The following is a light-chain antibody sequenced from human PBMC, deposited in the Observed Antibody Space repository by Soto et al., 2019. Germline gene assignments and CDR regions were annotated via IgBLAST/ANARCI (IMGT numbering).Light chain of an antibody. CDR1: SSTIGSNY. CDR2: RND. CDR3: ATWDYSLGGPWM. Sequence: QSVLTQPPSASGTPGQRVTISCSGSSSTIGSNYVYWYQQLPGMAPKRLIYRNDQRPSGVPDRFSGSKSGTSASLAISGLRSEDEADYYCATWDYSLGGPWMFGGGTKLTVL. J-gene: IGLJ3*02. V-gene: IGLV1-47*01.